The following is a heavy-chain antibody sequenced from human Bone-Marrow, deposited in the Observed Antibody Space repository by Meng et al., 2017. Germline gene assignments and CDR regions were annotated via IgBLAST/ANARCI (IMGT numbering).Heavy chain of an antibody. CDR2: ISSSSSYI. CDR1: GFTFSSYS. Sequence: GESLKISCAASGFTFSSYSMNWVRQAPGKGLEWVSSISSSSSYIYYADSVKGRFTISRDNAKNSLYLQMNSLRAEDTAVYYRARDSRSQSANWGQGTLVTVSS. CDR3: ARDSRSQSAN. D-gene: IGHD1-26*01. J-gene: IGHJ4*02. V-gene: IGHV3-21*01.